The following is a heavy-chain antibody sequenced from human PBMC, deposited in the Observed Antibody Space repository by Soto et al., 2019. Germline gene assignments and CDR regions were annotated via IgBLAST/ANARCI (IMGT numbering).Heavy chain of an antibody. CDR3: AKDWRYYYDSSGYYPLSLADY. D-gene: IGHD3-22*01. V-gene: IGHV3-23*01. CDR2: ISGSGGST. Sequence: GGSLRLSCAASGFTFSSYAMSWVRQAPGKGLEWVSAISGSGGSTYYADSVKGRFTISRDNSKNTLYLQMNSLRAEDTAVYYCAKDWRYYYDSSGYYPLSLADYWGQGTLVTVSS. J-gene: IGHJ4*02. CDR1: GFTFSSYA.